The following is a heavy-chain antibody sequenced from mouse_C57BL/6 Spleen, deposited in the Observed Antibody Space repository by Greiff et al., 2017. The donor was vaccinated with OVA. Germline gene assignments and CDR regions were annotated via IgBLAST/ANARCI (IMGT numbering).Heavy chain of an antibody. V-gene: IGHV2-2*01. CDR2: IWSGGST. CDR1: GFSLTSYG. D-gene: IGHD2-9*01. CDR3: ARCPYYGYERYAMDY. Sequence: VQLVESGPGLVQPSQSLSITCTVSGFSLTSYGVHWVRQSPGKGLAWLGVIWSGGSTDYNAAFISRLSISKDNSKSQVFFKMNSLQADDTAIYYCARCPYYGYERYAMDYWGQGTSVTVSS. J-gene: IGHJ4*01.